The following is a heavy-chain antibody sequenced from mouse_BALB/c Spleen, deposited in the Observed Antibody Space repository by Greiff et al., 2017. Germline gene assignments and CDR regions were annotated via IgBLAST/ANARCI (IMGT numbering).Heavy chain of an antibody. CDR3: ARNRGYDGDYYAMDY. V-gene: IGHV2-2*02. CDR1: GFSLTSYG. Sequence: VMLVESGPGLVQPSQSLSITCTVSGFSLTSYGVHWVRQSPGKGLEWLGVIWSGGSTDYNAAFISRLSISKDNSKSQVFFKMNSLQANDTAIYYCARNRGYDGDYYAMDYWGQGTSVTVSS. CDR2: IWSGGST. J-gene: IGHJ4*01. D-gene: IGHD2-14*01.